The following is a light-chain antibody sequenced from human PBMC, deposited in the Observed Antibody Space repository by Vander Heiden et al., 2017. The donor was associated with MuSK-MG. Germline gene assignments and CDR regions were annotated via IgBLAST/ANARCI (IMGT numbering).Light chain of an antibody. CDR3: QQRSNWPLT. J-gene: IGKJ4*01. CDR1: QSVSSY. Sequence: DIVLTQSPATLSLSPGERAPLSCRASQSVSSYLAWYQQKPGQAPRLLIYDASNRATGIPARFRGSGSGTDFTLTISSLEPEDFAVYYCQQRSNWPLTFGGGTKVEIK. CDR2: DAS. V-gene: IGKV3-11*01.